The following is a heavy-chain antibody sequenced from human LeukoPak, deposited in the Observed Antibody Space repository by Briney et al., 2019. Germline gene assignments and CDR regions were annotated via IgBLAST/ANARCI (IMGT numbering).Heavy chain of an antibody. Sequence: GSLRLSCAASGFTFSSYAMSWVRQAPGKGLEWLSAISGSGASTHYADSVRGRFTISRDNSKSTLYLQMNSLRADDTAVYYCTKEDPRFDPWGQGTLVTVSS. CDR2: ISGSGAST. CDR1: GFTFSSYA. V-gene: IGHV3-23*01. CDR3: TKEDPRFDP. J-gene: IGHJ5*02.